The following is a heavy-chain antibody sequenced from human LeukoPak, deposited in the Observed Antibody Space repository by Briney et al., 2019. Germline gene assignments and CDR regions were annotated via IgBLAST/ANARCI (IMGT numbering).Heavy chain of an antibody. J-gene: IGHJ3*02. Sequence: QPGGSLRLSCAASGFTFSSYEMNWVRQAPGKGLEWVAVISYDGSNKYYADSVKGRFTISRDNSKNTLYLQMNSLRAEDTAVYYCAKAFDYSNYDAFDIWGQGTMVTVSS. CDR2: ISYDGSNK. V-gene: IGHV3-30*04. CDR3: AKAFDYSNYDAFDI. CDR1: GFTFSSYE. D-gene: IGHD4-11*01.